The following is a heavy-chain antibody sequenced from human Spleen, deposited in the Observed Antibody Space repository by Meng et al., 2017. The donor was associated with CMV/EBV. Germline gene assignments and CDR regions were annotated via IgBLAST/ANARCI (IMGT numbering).Heavy chain of an antibody. CDR1: GFTFSSYW. CDR2: IKQDGSEK. D-gene: IGHD3/OR15-3a*01. CDR3: ARRRGTYNFDY. J-gene: IGHJ4*02. V-gene: IGHV3-7*01. Sequence: GESLKISCAASGFTFSSYWMSWVRQAPGKGLEWVANIKQDGSEKYYVDSVKARFTISRDNAKNSLYLQMNSLRAEDTAVYYCARRRGTYNFDYWGQGTLVTVSS.